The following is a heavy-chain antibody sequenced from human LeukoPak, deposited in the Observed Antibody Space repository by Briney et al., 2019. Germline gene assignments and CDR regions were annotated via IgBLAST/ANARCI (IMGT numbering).Heavy chain of an antibody. CDR1: GFTFSTYG. V-gene: IGHV3-33*06. J-gene: IGHJ4*02. D-gene: IGHD1-1*01. CDR3: AKDLTTGTLSFDY. Sequence: GGSLRLSCAASGFTFSTYGMHWVRQAPGKGLEWVAVIWYDGSNKYYADSVKGRFTISRDNSKNTLYLQMNSLRAEDTAVYSCAKDLTTGTLSFDYWGQGTLVTVSS. CDR2: IWYDGSNK.